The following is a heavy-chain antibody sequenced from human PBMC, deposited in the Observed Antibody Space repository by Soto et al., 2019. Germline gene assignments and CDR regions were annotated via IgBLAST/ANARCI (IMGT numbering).Heavy chain of an antibody. CDR1: GFTFSSYW. V-gene: IGHV3-7*01. CDR2: IKQDGSEK. Sequence: GGSLRLSCAASGFTFSSYWMSWVRQAPGKGLEWVANIKQDGSEKYYVDSVKGRFTISRDNAKNSLYLQMNSLRAEDTAVYYCARERGIINYYYYYGMDVWGQGTTVTSP. D-gene: IGHD3-16*01. CDR3: ARERGIINYYYYYGMDV. J-gene: IGHJ6*02.